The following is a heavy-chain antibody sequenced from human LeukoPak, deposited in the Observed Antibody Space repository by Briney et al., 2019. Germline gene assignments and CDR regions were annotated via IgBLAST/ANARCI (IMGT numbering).Heavy chain of an antibody. V-gene: IGHV3-74*01. CDR1: GFTFSSYW. J-gene: IGHJ4*02. CDR3: ARDHHHPAMVTGFDY. Sequence: PGGSLRLSCAASGFTFSSYWMHWVRQAPGKGLVWVSRINTDGSSTSYADSVKGRFTISRDNAKNTLYLQMNSLRAEDTAVYYCARDHHHPAMVTGFDYWGQGTLVTVSS. D-gene: IGHD5-18*01. CDR2: INTDGSST.